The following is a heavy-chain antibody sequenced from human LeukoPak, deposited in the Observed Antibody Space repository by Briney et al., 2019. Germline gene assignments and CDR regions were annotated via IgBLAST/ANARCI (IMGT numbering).Heavy chain of an antibody. CDR3: ARFQALRGSFRGFDF. D-gene: IGHD1-26*01. CDR1: GFTFSSTY. J-gene: IGHJ4*02. Sequence: GGSLRLSCAASGFTFSSTYMTWVRQAPGKGLEWVSIMYSGGNAYYADSVKGRFTISRDNSRNTLYLQMNGLRTEDTALYYCARFQALRGSFRGFDFWGQGTQVTVSP. CDR2: MYSGGNA. V-gene: IGHV3-66*02.